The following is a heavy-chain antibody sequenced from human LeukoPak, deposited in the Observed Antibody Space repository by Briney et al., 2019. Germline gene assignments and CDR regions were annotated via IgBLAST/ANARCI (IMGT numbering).Heavy chain of an antibody. CDR3: ARVVVGAPLDY. V-gene: IGHV1-46*01. CDR1: GYTFTSYY. D-gene: IGHD1-26*01. Sequence: GASVKVSCKASGYTFTSYYMHWVRQAPGQGLEWMGIINPSGGSTSYAQKFQGRVTMTRDMSTSTAYMELSSLRSEDTAVYYCARVVVGAPLDYWGQGTLVTVSS. J-gene: IGHJ4*02. CDR2: INPSGGST.